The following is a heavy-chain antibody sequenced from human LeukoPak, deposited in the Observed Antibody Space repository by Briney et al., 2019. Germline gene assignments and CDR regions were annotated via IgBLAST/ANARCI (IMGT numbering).Heavy chain of an antibody. D-gene: IGHD6-13*01. Sequence: GGSLRLSCAASGFSFSSYAVHWVRQAPGKGLEWVAVISYDGSNEHYADSVRGRFTISRDNSKNTLYLQMNSLRAEDTSVYYCARDRGARIAAAAHFDYWGQGTLVTVPS. CDR3: ARDRGARIAAAAHFDY. CDR1: GFSFSSYA. V-gene: IGHV3-30-3*01. J-gene: IGHJ4*02. CDR2: ISYDGSNE.